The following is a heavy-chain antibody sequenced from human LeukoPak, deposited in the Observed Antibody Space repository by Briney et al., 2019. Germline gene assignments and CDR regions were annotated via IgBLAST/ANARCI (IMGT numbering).Heavy chain of an antibody. CDR2: IYYSGST. CDR1: GYSISSGFH. D-gene: IGHD5-24*01. Sequence: PSETLSLTCAVSGYSISSGFHWGWIRQPPGKGLEWIGSIYYSGSTYYNPALKSRVTISVDTSKNQFSLKLSSVTAADTAAYFCARRSNGYNVWGQGILVTVSS. J-gene: IGHJ4*02. V-gene: IGHV4-38-2*01. CDR3: ARRSNGYNV.